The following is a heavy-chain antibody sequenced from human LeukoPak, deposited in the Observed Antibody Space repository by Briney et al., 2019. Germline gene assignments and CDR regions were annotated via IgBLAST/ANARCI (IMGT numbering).Heavy chain of an antibody. CDR1: GFTFSTYW. CDR2: IKQDGSDK. J-gene: IGHJ4*02. CDR3: ARCRGGWSRDS. Sequence: TGGSLRLPCAASGFTFSTYWMSWVCQAPGKGLEWVANIKQDGSDKYYVDSVKGRFTISRDNAKNSLYLQMNSLRAEDTAVYYCARCRGGWSRDSWGQGTLVTVSS. D-gene: IGHD6-19*01. V-gene: IGHV3-7*01.